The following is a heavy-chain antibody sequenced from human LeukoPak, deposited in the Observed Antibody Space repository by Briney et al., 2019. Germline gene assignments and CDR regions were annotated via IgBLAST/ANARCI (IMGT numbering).Heavy chain of an antibody. J-gene: IGHJ4*02. D-gene: IGHD3-22*01. Sequence: GGSLRLSCAASGFTVSSHWMHWVRQAPGKGLVWVSRINSDGSSTSYADSWKGRFTISRDNAQNTLCLQMKSRRAEDTAVYYCASGADYYDNSGHDYWGQGTLVTVSS. V-gene: IGHV3-74*01. CDR2: INSDGSST. CDR1: GFTVSSHW. CDR3: ASGADYYDNSGHDY.